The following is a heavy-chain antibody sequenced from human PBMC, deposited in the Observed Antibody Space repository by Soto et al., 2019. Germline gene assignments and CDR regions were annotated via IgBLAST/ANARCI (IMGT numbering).Heavy chain of an antibody. V-gene: IGHV3-30*18. CDR2: ISYDGSNK. D-gene: IGHD3-10*01. Sequence: GGSLRLSCAASGFTFSSYAMSWVRQAPGKGLEWVAVISYDGSNKYYADSVKGRFTISRDNSKNTLYLQMNSLRAEDTAVYYCAKEFPRGSGCFDPWGQGTLVTVSS. J-gene: IGHJ5*02. CDR1: GFTFSSYA. CDR3: AKEFPRGSGCFDP.